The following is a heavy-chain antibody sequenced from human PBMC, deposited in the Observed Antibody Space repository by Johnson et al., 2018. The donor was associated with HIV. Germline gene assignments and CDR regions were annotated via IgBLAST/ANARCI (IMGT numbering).Heavy chain of an antibody. J-gene: IGHJ3*02. CDR3: ARDMTYYYDSSALGAFDI. V-gene: IGHV3-30*03. D-gene: IGHD3-22*01. CDR2: ISHDGSNK. CDR1: GLTFSTYA. Sequence: QVQLLESGGGVVQPGRSLRLSCAASGLTFSTYAMDWVRQAPGKGLEWVAVISHDGSNKYYTESVKGRFTISRDNSKNTLYLQMNSLRAEDTAVYYCARDMTYYYDSSALGAFDIWGQGTMVTVSS.